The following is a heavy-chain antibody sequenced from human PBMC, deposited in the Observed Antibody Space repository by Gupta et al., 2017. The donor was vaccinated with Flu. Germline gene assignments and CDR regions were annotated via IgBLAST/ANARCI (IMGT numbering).Heavy chain of an antibody. CDR2: INHSGST. J-gene: IGHJ6*02. V-gene: IGHV4-34*01. CDR3: ARGPIVVVPAAKTTYGMDV. D-gene: IGHD2-2*01. CDR1: GGSFSGYY. Sequence: QVQLQQWGAGLLKPSETLSLTCAVYGGSFSGYYWSWIRQPPGKGLEWIGEINHSGSTNYNPSLKSRVTISVDTSKNQFSLKLSSVTAADTAVYYCARGPIVVVPAAKTTYGMDVWGQGTTVTVSS.